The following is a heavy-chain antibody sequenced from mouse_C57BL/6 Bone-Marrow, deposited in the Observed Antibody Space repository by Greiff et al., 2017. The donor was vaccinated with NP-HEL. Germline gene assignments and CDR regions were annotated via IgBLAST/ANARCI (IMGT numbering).Heavy chain of an antibody. V-gene: IGHV14-4*01. Sequence: EVQLQQSGAELVRPGASVKLSCTASGFNIKDDYMHWVKQRPEQGLEWIGWIDPENGDTEYASKFQGKATITADISSNTAYLQLSSLTSEDTAVYYCTNYYGRGYFDVWGTGTTVTVSS. D-gene: IGHD1-1*01. J-gene: IGHJ1*03. CDR2: IDPENGDT. CDR3: TNYYGRGYFDV. CDR1: GFNIKDDY.